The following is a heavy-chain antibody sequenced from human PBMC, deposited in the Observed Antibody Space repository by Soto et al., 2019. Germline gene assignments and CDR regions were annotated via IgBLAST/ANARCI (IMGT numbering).Heavy chain of an antibody. CDR1: GYTFTSYW. D-gene: IGHD2-8*01. V-gene: IGHV5-51*01. CDR2: IYPGDSDT. J-gene: IGHJ6*02. CDR3: ARQVPYCTNGVCYYGIDV. Sequence: GESLKISCKGSGYTFTSYWIGWVRQMPGKGLEWMGIIYPGDSDTRYSLSFQGQVTISADKSISTAYLQWSSLKASDTAMYYCARQVPYCTNGVCYYGIDVWGQGTTVTVSS.